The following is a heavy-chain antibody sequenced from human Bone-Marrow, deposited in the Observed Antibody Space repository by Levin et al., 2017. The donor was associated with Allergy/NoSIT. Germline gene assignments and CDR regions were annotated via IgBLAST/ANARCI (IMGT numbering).Heavy chain of an antibody. CDR2: MYYTGST. CDR1: GGSISTSSYY. J-gene: IGHJ5*01. D-gene: IGHD6-19*01. V-gene: IGHV4-39*01. Sequence: SQTLSLPCIVSGGSISTSSYYWGWIRQPPGKGLEWIGNMYYTGSTYYNPSLKSRVTISVDPSKNQFSLKLNSVTAADTAVYYCASRVSGWYNWFDSWGQGTLVTVPS. CDR3: ASRVSGWYNWFDS.